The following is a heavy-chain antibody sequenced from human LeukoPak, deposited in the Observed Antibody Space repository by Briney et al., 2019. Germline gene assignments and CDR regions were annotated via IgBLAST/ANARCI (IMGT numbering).Heavy chain of an antibody. CDR2: ISYDGINK. CDR1: GFLFRSYG. V-gene: IGHV3-30*03. J-gene: IGHJ4*02. CDR3: ARGPSGYHNT. D-gene: IGHD5-12*01. Sequence: GRSLRLSCAASGFLFRSYGMHWVRQAPGKGLEWVAVISYDGINKYYADSVKGRFTISRDNSKNTLYLQMNSLRAEDTAVYYCARGPSGYHNTGGQGTLVTVSS.